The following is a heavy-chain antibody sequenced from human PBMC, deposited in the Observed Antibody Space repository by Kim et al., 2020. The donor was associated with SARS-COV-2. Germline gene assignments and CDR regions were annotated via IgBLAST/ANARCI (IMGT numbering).Heavy chain of an antibody. D-gene: IGHD3-10*01. J-gene: IGHJ6*02. Sequence: GGSLRLSCAGSGFIFSDHYMDWVRQAPGKGLEWVGRSRNKRNKYSTEYAASVKGRFTISRDESKNLLFLQTNSLKTEDTAVYYCARSPPNSASNYNNYYYYGMDFWGQGTTVTVSS. CDR2: SRNKRNKYST. CDR3: ARSPPNSASNYNNYYYYGMDF. V-gene: IGHV3-72*01. CDR1: GFIFSDHY.